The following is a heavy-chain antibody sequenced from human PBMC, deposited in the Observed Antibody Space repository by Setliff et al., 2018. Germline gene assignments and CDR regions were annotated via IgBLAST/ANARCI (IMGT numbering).Heavy chain of an antibody. Sequence: PSQTLSLTCTVSGGSISTYYWSWIRQPPGKRLEWIGFIHHSGSTHYTPSLKSRVTISVDTSKNQFSLKLNSVTAADTAVYYCARHHAQYYSDSRGYYYEDWYFDLWGRGTLVTVSS. CDR3: ARHHAQYYSDSRGYYYEDWYFDL. J-gene: IGHJ2*01. CDR2: IHHSGST. V-gene: IGHV4-59*08. D-gene: IGHD3-22*01. CDR1: GGSISTYY.